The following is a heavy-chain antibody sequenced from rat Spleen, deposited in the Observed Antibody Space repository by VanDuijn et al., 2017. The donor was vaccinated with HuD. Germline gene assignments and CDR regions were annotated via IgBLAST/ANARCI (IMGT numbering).Heavy chain of an antibody. D-gene: IGHD1-12*02. CDR3: ATRFYDGIFDY. Sequence: EVQLVESGGGLVQPGRSLKLSCAASGFTFSNYYMAWVRQAPKKGLEWVATISYSGSRTYYSYSVKGRFTIFRDNAKSSLYLQMNSLKSEDTATYYCATRFYDGIFDYWGQGVMVTVSS. CDR1: GFTFSNYY. J-gene: IGHJ2*01. CDR2: ISYSGSRT. V-gene: IGHV5-7*01.